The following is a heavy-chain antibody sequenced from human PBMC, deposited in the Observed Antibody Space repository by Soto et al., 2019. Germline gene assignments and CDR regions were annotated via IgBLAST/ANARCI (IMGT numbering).Heavy chain of an antibody. V-gene: IGHV5-51*01. Sequence: PGECLKISCKGSGCSFTSYWIGWVRQMPGKGLEWMGIIYPGDSDTRYSPSFQGQVTISADKSISTAYLQWSSLKASDTAMYYCATLPFLYCSSTSCYADDYGMDVWGQGTTVTVSS. CDR1: GCSFTSYW. CDR3: ATLPFLYCSSTSCYADDYGMDV. D-gene: IGHD2-2*01. CDR2: IYPGDSDT. J-gene: IGHJ6*02.